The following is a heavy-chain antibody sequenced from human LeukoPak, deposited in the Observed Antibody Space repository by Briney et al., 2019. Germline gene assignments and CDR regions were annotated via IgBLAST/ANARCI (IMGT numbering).Heavy chain of an antibody. V-gene: IGHV4-30-2*06. CDR2: IYHSGST. Sequence: SETLSLTCAVSGGSISSGGYSWSWIRQSPGKGLEWSGYIYHSGSTYYNPSLKSRVTISVDRSKNQFSLKLSSVTAADTAVYYCARHHHHGWNDIWGQGTLVTVSS. CDR1: GGSISSGGYS. J-gene: IGHJ1*01. CDR3: ARHHHHGWNDI. D-gene: IGHD1-1*01.